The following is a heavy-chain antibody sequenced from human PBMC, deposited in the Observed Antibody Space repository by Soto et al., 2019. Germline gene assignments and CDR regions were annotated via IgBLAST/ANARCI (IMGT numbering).Heavy chain of an antibody. V-gene: IGHV3-73*01. CDR2: IRMKLNRYAT. CDR3: SRHRIIWANSVPTVVSNDGFDI. J-gene: IGHJ3*02. Sequence: EGQLVESGGGLVQPGGSLKLSCAASGFNFNDSAIHWVRQASGKGLEWVARIRMKLNRYATAYAASVEGRFIISRDDSRNTAYLQMNSLKTEDTAVYYCSRHRIIWANSVPTVVSNDGFDIWGQGTRVTVSS. D-gene: IGHD4-17*01. CDR1: GFNFNDSA.